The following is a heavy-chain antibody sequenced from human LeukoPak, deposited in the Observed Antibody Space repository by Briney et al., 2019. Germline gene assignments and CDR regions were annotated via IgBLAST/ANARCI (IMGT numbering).Heavy chain of an antibody. CDR1: GFTFSSYA. D-gene: IGHD6-6*01. V-gene: IGHV3-23*01. J-gene: IGHJ4*02. Sequence: PGGSLRLSCAASGFTFSSYARSGVRQAPGKGGEWVSAISGSGGSTYYADCVKGRFTISRDNSKNTLYVQMNSQREEDTAVYCCAKIWCRSSFNHYWGQGTLVTVSS. CDR3: AKIWCRSSFNHY. CDR2: ISGSGGST.